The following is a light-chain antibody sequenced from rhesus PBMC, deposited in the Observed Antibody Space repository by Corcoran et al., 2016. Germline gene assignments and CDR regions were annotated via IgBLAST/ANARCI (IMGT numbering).Light chain of an antibody. CDR1: QSVSSN. Sequence: EIVMTQSPATLSLSPGERATLSCRASQSVSSNLAWYPEKPGQAPRLVISGASSRAPGIADRFSGSGSGTDFTLTISSLEPEDVAVYYCLQHSNWPLTFGGGTKVELK. J-gene: IGKJ4*01. CDR2: GAS. CDR3: LQHSNWPLT. V-gene: IGKV3-24*01.